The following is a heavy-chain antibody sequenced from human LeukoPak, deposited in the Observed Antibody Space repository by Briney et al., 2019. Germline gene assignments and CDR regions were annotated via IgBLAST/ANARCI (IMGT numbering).Heavy chain of an antibody. CDR3: ARDSGSGSYSGY. D-gene: IGHD3-10*01. Sequence: GGSLRLSCAAAGFTFSHYGMNWVRRAPGKGLEWVSSISGSNSHMYYADSMKGRFTISRDNAKNSLYLQMNSLRVEDTAVYYCARDSGSGSYSGYWGQGTLVTVSS. CDR1: GFTFSHYG. CDR2: ISGSNSHM. V-gene: IGHV3-21*01. J-gene: IGHJ4*02.